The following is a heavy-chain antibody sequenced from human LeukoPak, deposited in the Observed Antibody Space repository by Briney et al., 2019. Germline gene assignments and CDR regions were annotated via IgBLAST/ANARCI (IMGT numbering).Heavy chain of an antibody. J-gene: IGHJ4*02. D-gene: IGHD6-19*01. CDR2: ISGSGGST. Sequence: GGSLRLSCAASGFTFSSYAMSWVRKAPGKGLEWVSAISGSGGSTYYADSVKGRFTISRDNSKNTLYLQMNSLRAEDTAVYYCATDSSGWYREDFDYWGQGTLVTVSS. CDR3: ATDSSGWYREDFDY. V-gene: IGHV3-23*01. CDR1: GFTFSSYA.